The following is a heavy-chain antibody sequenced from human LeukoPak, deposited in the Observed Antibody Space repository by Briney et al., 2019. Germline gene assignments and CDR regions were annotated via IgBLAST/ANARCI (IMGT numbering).Heavy chain of an antibody. V-gene: IGHV4-34*01. J-gene: IGHJ6*04. CDR2: INHSGST. CDR1: GGSFSGYY. CDR3: ARRDSCSSTSCYARGYYYYGMDV. D-gene: IGHD2-2*01. Sequence: PSETLSLTCAVHGGSFSGYYWSWIRQPPGKGLEWIGEINHSGSTNYNPSLKSRVTISVDTSKNQFSLKLSSVTAADKAVYYCARRDSCSSTSCYARGYYYYGMDVWGKGTTVTVSS.